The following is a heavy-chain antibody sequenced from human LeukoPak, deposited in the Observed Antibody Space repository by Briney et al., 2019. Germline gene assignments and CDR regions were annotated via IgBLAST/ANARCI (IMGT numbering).Heavy chain of an antibody. CDR2: IYTSGST. D-gene: IGHD4/OR15-4a*01. V-gene: IGHV4-61*02. CDR3: AALGACSVPPGRYYYGMDV. J-gene: IGHJ6*02. Sequence: SETLSLTCTVSGGSISSGSYYWSWIRQPAGKGLEWIGRIYTSGSTNYNPSLKSRVTISVDTSKNQFSLKLSSVTAADTAVYYCAALGACSVPPGRYYYGMDVWGQGTTVTVSS. CDR1: GGSISSGSYY.